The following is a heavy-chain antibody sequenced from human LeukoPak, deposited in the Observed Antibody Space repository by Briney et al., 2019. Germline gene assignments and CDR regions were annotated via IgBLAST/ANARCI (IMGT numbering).Heavy chain of an antibody. CDR1: GGTFSSYA. D-gene: IGHD5-12*01. V-gene: IGHV1-69*13. CDR2: IIPIFGTA. CDR3: AREGGYSGYDYYYYGMDV. J-gene: IGHJ6*02. Sequence: SVRVSCKASGGTFSSYAISWVRQAPGQGLEWMGGIIPIFGTANYAQKFQGRVTITADESTSTAYMELSSLRSEDTAVYYCAREGGYSGYDYYYYGMDVWGQGTTVTVSS.